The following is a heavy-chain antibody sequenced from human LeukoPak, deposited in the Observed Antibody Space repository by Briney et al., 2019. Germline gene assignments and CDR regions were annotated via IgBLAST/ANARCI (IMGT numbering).Heavy chain of an antibody. D-gene: IGHD3-10*01. V-gene: IGHV4-30-4*08. CDR2: IYYSGST. Sequence: PSETLSLTCTVSGGSISSGDYYWSWIRQPPGKGLEWIGYIYYSGSTYYNPSLKSRVTISVDTSKNQFSLKLSSGTAADTAVYYCAREGYYGSGSYLEDAFDIWGQGTMVTVSS. CDR1: GGSISSGDYY. J-gene: IGHJ3*02. CDR3: AREGYYGSGSYLEDAFDI.